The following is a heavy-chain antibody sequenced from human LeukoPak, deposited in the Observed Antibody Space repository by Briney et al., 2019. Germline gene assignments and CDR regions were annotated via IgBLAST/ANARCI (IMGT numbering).Heavy chain of an antibody. CDR1: GGSISSGGYY. V-gene: IGHV4-31*03. CDR3: ARFRGIFCSSTSCYPSSIRRVGWTSNWFDP. D-gene: IGHD2-2*01. J-gene: IGHJ5*02. CDR2: IYYSGST. Sequence: PSQTLSLTCTVSGGSISSGGYYWSWIRQHPGKGLEWIGYIYYSGSTYYNPSLKSRVTISVDTSKNQFSLKLSFVTAADTAVYYCARFRGIFCSSTSCYPSSIRRVGWTSNWFDPWGQGTLVTVSS.